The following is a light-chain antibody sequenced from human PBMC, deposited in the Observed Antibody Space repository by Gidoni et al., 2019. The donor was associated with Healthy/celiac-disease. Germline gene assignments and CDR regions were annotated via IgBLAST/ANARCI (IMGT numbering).Light chain of an antibody. Sequence: EIVLTQSPGTLSLSPGERATLSCRASQSVSSSYLAWYQQKPGKATRLLIYGASSRDSCIPDRLSGSGSGTEFTLTISRLEPEDFAVYYCQQYGSSPPYTFGQGTKLEIK. CDR1: QSVSSSY. J-gene: IGKJ2*01. V-gene: IGKV3-20*01. CDR2: GAS. CDR3: QQYGSSPPYT.